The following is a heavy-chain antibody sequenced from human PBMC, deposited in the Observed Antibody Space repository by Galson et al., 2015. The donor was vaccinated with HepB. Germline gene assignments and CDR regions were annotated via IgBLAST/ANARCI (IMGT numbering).Heavy chain of an antibody. D-gene: IGHD4-17*01. CDR3: ARDPFYGDSPYNWFDP. CDR1: GSTFSTYA. J-gene: IGHJ5*02. V-gene: IGHV1-69*13. CDR2: IIPMFGTA. Sequence: SVKVSCKASGSTFSTYATSWVRQAPGQGLEWMGGIIPMFGTADYAQKFQGRVTITAEESTSTVYMELSSLSSEDTAVYYCARDPFYGDSPYNWFDPWGQGTLATVSS.